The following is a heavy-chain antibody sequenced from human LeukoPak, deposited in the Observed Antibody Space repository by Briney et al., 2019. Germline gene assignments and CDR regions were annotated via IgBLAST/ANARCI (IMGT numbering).Heavy chain of an antibody. J-gene: IGHJ3*02. CDR2: ISYDGRQN. Sequence: GGSLRLSCAASGFTFSTYAMNWVRQAPGKGLEWVAVISYDGRQNYYADSVKGRFTISRDNSKNTLYLQMNSLRDEDSAAYYCAKDLSRSYGDYGTSGAFDIWGQGTVVTVSS. D-gene: IGHD4-17*01. CDR1: GFTFSTYA. CDR3: AKDLSRSYGDYGTSGAFDI. V-gene: IGHV3-30*04.